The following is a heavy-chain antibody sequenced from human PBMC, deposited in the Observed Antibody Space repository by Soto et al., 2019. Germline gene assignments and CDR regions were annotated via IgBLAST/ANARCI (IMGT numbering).Heavy chain of an antibody. J-gene: IGHJ4*02. CDR3: AIYFERLGIVQQWQVPPDCDY. Sequence: PGGSLRLSCAASGFTFSSYAMSWVRQAPGKGLEWVSAISGSGGSTYYADSVKGRFTISRDNSKNTLYLQVNSLRAEYTAVYYCAIYFERLGIVQQWQVPPDCDYCGQGSRVTVAS. CDR2: ISGSGGST. CDR1: GFTFSSYA. V-gene: IGHV3-23*01. D-gene: IGHD6-19*01.